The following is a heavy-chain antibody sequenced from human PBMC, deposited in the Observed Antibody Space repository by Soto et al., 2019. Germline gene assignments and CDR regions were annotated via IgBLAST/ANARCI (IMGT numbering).Heavy chain of an antibody. CDR3: ASCPRDWWFDP. Sequence: QVQLVQSGAEVKKPGSSVQVSCKASGGTFSSYTISWVRQAPGQGLEWMGRIIPILGIANYAQKFQGRVTITADKSTSTAYMELSSLRSEDTAVYYCASCPRDWWFDPWGQGTLVTVSS. CDR2: IIPILGIA. CDR1: GGTFSSYT. D-gene: IGHD2-21*01. V-gene: IGHV1-69*02. J-gene: IGHJ5*02.